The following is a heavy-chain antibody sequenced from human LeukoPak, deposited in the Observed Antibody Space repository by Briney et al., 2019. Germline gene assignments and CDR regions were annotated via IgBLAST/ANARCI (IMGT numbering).Heavy chain of an antibody. CDR3: ARDYCRSIRCYTRWFDP. Sequence: GGSLRLSCAASGFTVSSNFMSWVRQAPGKGLEWVSVIYSGGDTYYADSVKGRFTISRDNFKNTLYLQMNSLRTDDTAVYYCARDYCRSIRCYTRWFDPWGQGTLVTVSS. CDR1: GFTVSSNF. J-gene: IGHJ5*02. V-gene: IGHV3-66*02. D-gene: IGHD2-2*02. CDR2: IYSGGDT.